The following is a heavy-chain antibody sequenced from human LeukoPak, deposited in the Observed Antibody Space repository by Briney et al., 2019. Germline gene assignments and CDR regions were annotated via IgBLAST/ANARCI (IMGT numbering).Heavy chain of an antibody. Sequence: SETLSLTCAVYGGSFSGYYWSWIRQPPGKGLELIGSIYYSGSTYYNPSLKSRVTISVDTSKNQFSLKLSSVTAADTAVYYCATPDSSGYYYLYWGQGTLVTVSS. CDR1: GGSFSGYY. CDR3: ATPDSSGYYYLY. V-gene: IGHV4-34*01. J-gene: IGHJ4*02. CDR2: IYYSGST. D-gene: IGHD3-22*01.